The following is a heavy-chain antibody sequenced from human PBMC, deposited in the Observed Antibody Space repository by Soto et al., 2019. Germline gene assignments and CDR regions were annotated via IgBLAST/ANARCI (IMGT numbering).Heavy chain of an antibody. Sequence: GSLRLSCSASGFTFSSYAMHWVRQAPGKTLEYVSVISNNGGTTYYADSVKGRFTISRDNSKNTLYLQMNSLRAEDTAVYYCVGGYYFDYWGQGTLVTVSS. CDR1: GFTFSSYA. CDR2: ISNNGGTT. D-gene: IGHD3-16*01. V-gene: IGHV3-64D*06. CDR3: VGGYYFDY. J-gene: IGHJ4*02.